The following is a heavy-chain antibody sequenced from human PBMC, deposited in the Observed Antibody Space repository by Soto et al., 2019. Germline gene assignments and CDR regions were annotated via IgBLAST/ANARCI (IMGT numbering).Heavy chain of an antibody. CDR2: VSAYNGER. V-gene: IGHV1-18*01. Sequence: QVQLVQSGAEVKKPGASVKVSCKASGYTFTNYGINWVRQAPGQGLEWLGWVSAYNGERRYAQRVQARVIMTTDISPTTAYLELRSLRSDDTAVYYCSRGTSIPASGDYWGQGTLVTVSS. J-gene: IGHJ4*01. CDR1: GYTFTNYG. CDR3: SRGTSIPASGDY. D-gene: IGHD6-6*01.